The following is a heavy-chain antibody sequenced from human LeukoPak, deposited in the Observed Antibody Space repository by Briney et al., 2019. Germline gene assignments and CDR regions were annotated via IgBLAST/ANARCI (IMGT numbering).Heavy chain of an antibody. CDR1: GFTFSDYY. D-gene: IGHD1-20*01. Sequence: GGSLRLSCAASGFTFSDYYMSWIRQAPGKGLEWVSYISSSGSTIYYADSVKGRFTISRDNAKNSLCLQMNSLRAEDTAVYYCARADNWKSAYYYYYMDVWSKGTTVTVSS. CDR2: ISSSGSTI. J-gene: IGHJ6*03. V-gene: IGHV3-11*01. CDR3: ARADNWKSAYYYYYMDV.